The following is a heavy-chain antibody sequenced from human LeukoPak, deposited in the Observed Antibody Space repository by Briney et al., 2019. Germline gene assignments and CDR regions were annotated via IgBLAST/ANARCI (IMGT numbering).Heavy chain of an antibody. CDR1: GFTFSNAW. V-gene: IGHV3-15*01. CDR3: TTLRLALAYGVDV. J-gene: IGHJ6*02. CDR2: IKSKTDGETT. Sequence: GGSLRLSCAASGFTFSNAWMSWVRQAPGQGLEWIGRIKSKTDGETTEYAAPVKGRFTISRDDSKNTLYLQMNSLKTEDTAVYYCTTLRLALAYGVDVWGQGTTVTISS. D-gene: IGHD5/OR15-5a*01.